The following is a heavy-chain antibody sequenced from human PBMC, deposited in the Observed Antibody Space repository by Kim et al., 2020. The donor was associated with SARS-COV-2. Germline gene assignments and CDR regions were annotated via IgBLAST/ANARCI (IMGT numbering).Heavy chain of an antibody. CDR3: AKDCTYYDFWCGYYIWEYYSMDV. CDR2: ISYDGSNK. Sequence: GGSLRLSCAASGFTFSSYGMHWVRQAPGKGLEWVAVISYDGSNKYYADSVKGRFTISRDNSKNTLYLQMNSLRAEDTAVYYCAKDCTYYDFWCGYYIWEYYSMDVWGQGTTVTVSS. V-gene: IGHV3-30*18. J-gene: IGHJ6*02. D-gene: IGHD3-3*01. CDR1: GFTFSSYG.